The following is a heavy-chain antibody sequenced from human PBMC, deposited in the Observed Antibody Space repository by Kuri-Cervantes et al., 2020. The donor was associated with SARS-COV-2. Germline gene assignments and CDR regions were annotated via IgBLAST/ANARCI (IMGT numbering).Heavy chain of an antibody. D-gene: IGHD2-21*01. CDR3: ARDRVGVHDS. Sequence: GESLKISCAASGFTFSRYAMHWDRQAPGKGLEWVAVISYDGTNKDYTASGKGRFTISRDNSQNTLYLQMKSLRTEDTALYYCARDRVGVHDSWGQGTLVTVSS. J-gene: IGHJ4*02. CDR1: GFTFSRYA. V-gene: IGHV3-30-3*01. CDR2: ISYDGTNK.